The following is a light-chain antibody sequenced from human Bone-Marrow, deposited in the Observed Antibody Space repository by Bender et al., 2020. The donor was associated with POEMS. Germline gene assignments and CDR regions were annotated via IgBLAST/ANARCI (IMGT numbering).Light chain of an antibody. V-gene: IGLV2-14*03. CDR3: CSATSRTTLV. J-gene: IGLJ3*02. Sequence: QSALTQPASVSGSPGQSISISCSGTNSDVGGFDYVSWYQQHPGKAPKLLIYDVTHRPSGISSRFSGSKSGTTASLTISGLRAEDEADYFCCSATSRTTLVFGGGTKVTVL. CDR2: DVT. CDR1: NSDVGGFDY.